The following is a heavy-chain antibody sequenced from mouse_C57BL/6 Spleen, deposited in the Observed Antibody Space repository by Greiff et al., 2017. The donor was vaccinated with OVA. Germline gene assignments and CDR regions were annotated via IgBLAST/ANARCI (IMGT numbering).Heavy chain of an antibody. CDR3: ARFITTVVVPYAMDY. CDR1: GYTFTSYW. CDR2: IHPNSGST. Sequence: QVQLQQPGAELVKPGASVKLSCKASGYTFTSYWMHWVKQRPGQGLEWIGMIHPNSGSTNYNEKFKSKATLTVDKSSSTAYMQLSSLTSEDSAVYYCARFITTVVVPYAMDYWGQGTSVTVSS. J-gene: IGHJ4*01. D-gene: IGHD1-1*01. V-gene: IGHV1-64*01.